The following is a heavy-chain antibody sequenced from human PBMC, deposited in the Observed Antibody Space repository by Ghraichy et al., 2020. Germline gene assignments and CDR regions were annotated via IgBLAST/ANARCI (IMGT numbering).Heavy chain of an antibody. CDR3: ARRQSIAARRWFDY. V-gene: IGHV4-34*01. J-gene: IGHJ4*02. CDR1: GGSFSGYY. D-gene: IGHD6-6*01. Sequence: SETLSLTCAVYGGSFSGYYWSWIRQPPGKGLEWIGEINHSGSTNYNPSLKSRVTISVDTSKNQFSLKLSSVTAADTAVYYCARRQSIAARRWFDYWGQGTLVTVSS. CDR2: INHSGST.